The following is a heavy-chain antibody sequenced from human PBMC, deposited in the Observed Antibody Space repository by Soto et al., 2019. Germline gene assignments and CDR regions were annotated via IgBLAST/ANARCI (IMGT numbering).Heavy chain of an antibody. J-gene: IGHJ4*02. CDR3: ARYDFWSGYSQDH. CDR2: VTAYNDNV. Sequence: QIKLVQSGAEVKKPGASVKVSCKVSGYKFTSYGINWVRQAPGQGLEWMGCVTAYNDNVKYAEKSRGRVNRNAATATTTAKMESRDLRPDDTAVFYCARYDFWSGYSQDHWGQGALVTVAS. CDR1: GYKFTSYG. V-gene: IGHV1-18*01. D-gene: IGHD3-3*01.